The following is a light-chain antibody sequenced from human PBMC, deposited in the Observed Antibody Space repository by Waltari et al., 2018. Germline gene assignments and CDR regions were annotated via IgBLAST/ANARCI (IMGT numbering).Light chain of an antibody. V-gene: IGLV2-14*03. CDR1: TNDLGAYNY. Sequence: QSALTQPASVSGSPGQSITISCPGTTNDLGAYNYVSWYQQHPGKAPKLIIYDVSNRPSGVSTRFSGSKSGNTASLTISGLQAEDETDYYCSSYTSSVTVVFGGGTKLTVL. CDR2: DVS. J-gene: IGLJ3*02. CDR3: SSYTSSVTVV.